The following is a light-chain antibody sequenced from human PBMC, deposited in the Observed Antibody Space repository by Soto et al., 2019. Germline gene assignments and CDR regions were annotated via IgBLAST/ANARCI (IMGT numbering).Light chain of an antibody. Sequence: EIVLTQSPATLSLSPGERATLSCRASQSIRSSLAWYQQRPGQAPRLLIYDASNRATGIPARFSGSGSGTDFTLNISSLEPEDFAVYYCQQRSTWPRFTFGPGTKVDIK. CDR2: DAS. V-gene: IGKV3-11*01. CDR3: QQRSTWPRFT. J-gene: IGKJ3*01. CDR1: QSIRSS.